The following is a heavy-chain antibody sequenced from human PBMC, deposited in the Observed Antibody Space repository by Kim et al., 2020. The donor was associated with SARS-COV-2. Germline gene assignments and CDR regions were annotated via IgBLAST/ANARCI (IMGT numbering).Heavy chain of an antibody. CDR2: ISAYNGNT. D-gene: IGHD3-10*01. CDR3: ARGPPYYYGSGRFDY. Sequence: ASVKVSCKASGYTFTSYGISWVRQAPGQGLEWMGWISAYNGNTNYAQKLQGRVTMTTDTSTSTAYMELRSLRSDDTAVYYCARGPPYYYGSGRFDYWGQGTLVTVSS. J-gene: IGHJ4*02. V-gene: IGHV1-18*01. CDR1: GYTFTSYG.